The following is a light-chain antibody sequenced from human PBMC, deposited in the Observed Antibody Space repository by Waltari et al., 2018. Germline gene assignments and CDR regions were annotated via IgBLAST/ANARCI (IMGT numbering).Light chain of an antibody. V-gene: IGKV1D-12*01. CDR3: QQASRFPRT. J-gene: IGKJ4*01. CDR1: QGLDNW. CDR2: YIS. Sequence: DIQMTQSPSSVSASVGDRVTITCRASQGLDNWVSWYQHKPGEAPRLLIYYISNLETGVPSRFSGSGSGTDFTLTINSLQPEDYATYYCQQASRFPRTFGGGTKVDVK.